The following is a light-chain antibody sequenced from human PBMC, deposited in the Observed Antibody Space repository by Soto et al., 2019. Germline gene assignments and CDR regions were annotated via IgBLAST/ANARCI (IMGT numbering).Light chain of an antibody. CDR2: AAS. CDR1: QSVSNY. Sequence: EIVLTQSTATLSLSPGEIATISCRASQSVSNYLAWYQQKPGQAPRLLIYAASNRATGIPARFSGSGSRTDFTLPISSLDPEDFEDYYCQQRSNWPFTFGHGSKVDIK. V-gene: IGKV3-11*01. J-gene: IGKJ3*01. CDR3: QQRSNWPFT.